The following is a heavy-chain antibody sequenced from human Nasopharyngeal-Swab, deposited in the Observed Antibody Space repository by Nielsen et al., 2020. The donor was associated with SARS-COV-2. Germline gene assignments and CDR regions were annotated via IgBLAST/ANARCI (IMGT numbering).Heavy chain of an antibody. CDR3: ARDFVYSYYYYGMDV. Sequence: ASVKVSCKASGYTFTGYYMHWVRQAPGQGLEWMGWINPNSGGTNYAQKFQGWVTVTWDTSISTAYMELSRLRSDDTAVYYYARDFVYSYYYYGMDVWGQGTTVTVSS. CDR2: INPNSGGT. V-gene: IGHV1-2*04. D-gene: IGHD5/OR15-5a*01. CDR1: GYTFTGYY. J-gene: IGHJ6*02.